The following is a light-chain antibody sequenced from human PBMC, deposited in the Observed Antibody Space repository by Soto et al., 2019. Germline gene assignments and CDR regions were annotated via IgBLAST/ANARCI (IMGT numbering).Light chain of an antibody. V-gene: IGKV1-27*01. Sequence: DIQMTQSPSSLSASVGDRVTITCRASQGIGKNLAWYQQKPGKVPKVLIYTASTLHSGVPSRFSGSGSGTDFTLTINSLQPEDVATYFCQKYDSVPWSFGQGTSVEI. CDR1: QGIGKN. CDR2: TAS. J-gene: IGKJ1*01. CDR3: QKYDSVPWS.